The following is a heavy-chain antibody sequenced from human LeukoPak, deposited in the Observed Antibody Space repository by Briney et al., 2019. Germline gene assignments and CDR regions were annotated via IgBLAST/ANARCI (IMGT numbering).Heavy chain of an antibody. V-gene: IGHV3-21*01. D-gene: IGHD3-10*01. Sequence: GGSLRLSCAASGFTFRSYSMNWVRQAPGKGLEWVSSISSSSSYIYYADSVKGRFTISRDNAKNSLYLQMNSLRAEDTAVYYCARATGATMVRGVTRLNWFDPWGQGTLVTVSS. J-gene: IGHJ5*02. CDR3: ARATGATMVRGVTRLNWFDP. CDR1: GFTFRSYS. CDR2: ISSSSSYI.